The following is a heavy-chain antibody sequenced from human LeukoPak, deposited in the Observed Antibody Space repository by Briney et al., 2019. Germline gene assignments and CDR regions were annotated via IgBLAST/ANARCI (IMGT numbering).Heavy chain of an antibody. J-gene: IGHJ6*02. D-gene: IGHD3-22*01. CDR2: ISSSGSTI. V-gene: IGHV3-48*03. CDR3: ARVLRIYYDSSGYLLSYYYYGMDV. CDR1: GFTFSSYE. Sequence: PGRSLRLSCAASGFTFSSYEMNCVRQAPGKGLEWVSYISSSGSTIYYADSVKGRFTISRDNAKNSLYLQMNSLRAEDTAVYYCARVLRIYYDSSGYLLSYYYYGMDVWGQGTTVTVSS.